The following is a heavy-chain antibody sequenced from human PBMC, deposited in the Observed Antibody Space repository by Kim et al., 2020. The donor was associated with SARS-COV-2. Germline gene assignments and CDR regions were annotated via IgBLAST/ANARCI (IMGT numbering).Heavy chain of an antibody. CDR1: GYTFTSYY. CDR3: ARGSNYYDSSGYYGDYFDY. D-gene: IGHD3-22*01. CDR2: INPSGGST. J-gene: IGHJ4*02. V-gene: IGHV1-46*01. Sequence: ASVKVSCKASGYTFTSYYMHWVRQAPGQGLEWMGIINPSGGSTSYAQKFQGRVTMTRDTSTSTVYMELSSLRSEDTAVYYCARGSNYYDSSGYYGDYFDYWGQGTLVTVSS.